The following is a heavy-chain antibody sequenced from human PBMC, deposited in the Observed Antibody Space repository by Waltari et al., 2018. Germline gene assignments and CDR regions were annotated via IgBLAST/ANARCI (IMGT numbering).Heavy chain of an antibody. V-gene: IGHV3-7*01. Sequence: EVQLVESGGGLVQPGGSLRLSCAASGFTFSSYGLSWVRLAPGKGLEWVANIKQDGSEKYYVDSVKGRFTISRDNAKNSLYLQMNSLRAEDTAVYYCARIKLVVPAANDYWGQGTLVTVSS. CDR3: ARIKLVVPAANDY. D-gene: IGHD2-2*01. CDR1: GFTFSSYG. CDR2: IKQDGSEK. J-gene: IGHJ4*02.